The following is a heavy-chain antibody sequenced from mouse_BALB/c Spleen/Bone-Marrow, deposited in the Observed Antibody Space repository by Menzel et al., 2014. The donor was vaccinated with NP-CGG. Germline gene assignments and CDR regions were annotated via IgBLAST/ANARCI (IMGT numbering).Heavy chain of an antibody. J-gene: IGHJ2*01. V-gene: IGHV1S56*01. Sequence: QVQLQQSGPELVKPGASVRISCKASGYTFTSYYIHWVKQRPGQGLEWIGWISPGNFYTKFNENFKGRATLTADKSSSTAYMHLSSLTSEDSAVYFCARDDYDYWGQGTTLTVSS. D-gene: IGHD2-4*01. CDR2: ISPGNFYT. CDR3: ARDDYDY. CDR1: GYTFTSYY.